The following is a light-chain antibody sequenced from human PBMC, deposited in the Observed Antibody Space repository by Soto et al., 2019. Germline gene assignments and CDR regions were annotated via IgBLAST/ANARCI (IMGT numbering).Light chain of an antibody. CDR3: QQDNKWPPWT. J-gene: IGKJ1*01. Sequence: EIVMTQSQATLSVSPGERATISCRASQSFSSTLAWYQQKPGQAPRLLIYGASTRATGIPDRFSGSGSGTDFTLTISRLQAEDVAVYYCQQDNKWPPWTFGQGTKVEIK. CDR2: GAS. V-gene: IGKV3-15*01. CDR1: QSFSST.